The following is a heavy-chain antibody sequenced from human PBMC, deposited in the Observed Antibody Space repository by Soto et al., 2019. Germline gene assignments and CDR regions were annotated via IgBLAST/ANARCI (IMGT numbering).Heavy chain of an antibody. Sequence: EVQLLESGGGLVQPGGSLRLSCAASGFTFGSYTMSWVRQAPGKGLQWVSYISDGGHNTYSADSVKGRFTISRDDLKGTLYLQMNSLSAEDTALYYCVREYYGSGVLWGQGTLVTVSS. CDR2: ISDGGHNT. J-gene: IGHJ4*02. V-gene: IGHV3-23*01. CDR3: VREYYGSGVL. CDR1: GFTFGSYT. D-gene: IGHD3-10*01.